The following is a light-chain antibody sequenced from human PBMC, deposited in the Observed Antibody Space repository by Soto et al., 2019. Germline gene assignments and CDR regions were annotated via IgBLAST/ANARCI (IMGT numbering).Light chain of an antibody. J-gene: IGKJ5*01. CDR2: AAS. V-gene: IGKV1-39*01. Sequence: DIQMTQSPSSLSASVGDRVTITCRASQNIVNYLNWYRWKPGKAPKLLIYAASSLHSGIPSRFSGSGSGTEFTLTISTVQPEDFATYYCQQSYSTPITFGQGTRLEIK. CDR3: QQSYSTPIT. CDR1: QNIVNY.